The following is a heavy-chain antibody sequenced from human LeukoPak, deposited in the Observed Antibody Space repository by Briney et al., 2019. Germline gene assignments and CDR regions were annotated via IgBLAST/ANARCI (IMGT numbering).Heavy chain of an antibody. J-gene: IGHJ4*02. Sequence: PSETLSLTCAVYGGSSSGYYWSWIRQPPGKGLEWIGEINQSGSTNQNPSLKSRVTISIDTSKNQFSLKLSSVTAADTAVYYCARGYGSGSCFVYWGQGTLVTVSS. CDR1: GGSSSGYY. D-gene: IGHD3-10*01. CDR2: INQSGST. V-gene: IGHV4-34*01. CDR3: ARGYGSGSCFVY.